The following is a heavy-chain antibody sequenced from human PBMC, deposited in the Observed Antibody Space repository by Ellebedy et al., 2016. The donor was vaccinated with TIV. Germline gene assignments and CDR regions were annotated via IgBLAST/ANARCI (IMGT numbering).Heavy chain of an antibody. CDR3: ARDRNGDFDY. D-gene: IGHD1-1*01. Sequence: ASVKVSCKASGYTFTSYGISWVRQAPGQGLEWMGWINPNSGGTNYAQQFQGRVTMTRDTSISTAHMELSRLRSDDTAVYYCARDRNGDFDYWGQGTLVTVSS. CDR2: INPNSGGT. CDR1: GYTFTSYG. J-gene: IGHJ4*02. V-gene: IGHV1-2*02.